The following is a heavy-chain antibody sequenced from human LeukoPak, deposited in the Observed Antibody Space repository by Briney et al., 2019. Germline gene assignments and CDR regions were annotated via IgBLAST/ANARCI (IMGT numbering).Heavy chain of an antibody. CDR1: GGTFSSYA. J-gene: IGHJ5*02. D-gene: IGHD5-12*01. Sequence: GASVKVSCKASGGTFSSYAISWVRQAPGQGLEWMGGIIPIFGTANYAQKFQGRVTITTDESTSTAYMELSSLRSEDTAVYYCARVVYSGYDFLSYWFDPWGQGTLATVSS. CDR2: IIPIFGTA. V-gene: IGHV1-69*05. CDR3: ARVVYSGYDFLSYWFDP.